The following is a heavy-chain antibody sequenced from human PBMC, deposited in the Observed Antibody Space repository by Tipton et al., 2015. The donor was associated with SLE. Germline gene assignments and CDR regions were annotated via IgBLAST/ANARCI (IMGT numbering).Heavy chain of an antibody. V-gene: IGHV4-39*07. D-gene: IGHD1-26*01. CDR3: TRGGSYIYYIDF. J-gene: IGHJ4*02. CDR1: GGSISSRSYF. CDR2: IFHIGSA. Sequence: TLSLTCTVSGGSISSRSYFWGWIRQSPGTGLEWIGTIFHIGSASYHPSLKSRVTISVDTSKNQFSLKVSSVTAADTAVYYCTRGGSYIYYIDFWGQGTLVTVSS.